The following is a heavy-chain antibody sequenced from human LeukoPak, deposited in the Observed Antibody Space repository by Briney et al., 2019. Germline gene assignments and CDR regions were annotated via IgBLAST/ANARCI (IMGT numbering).Heavy chain of an antibody. Sequence: AAGSLRLSCAASGFTFSGYYMSWIRPAPGRGREWISYITSSGSTIYYAHPVKGRFTISRDNAKNSLVLQMNSLRAQDTAVYYCARRSATEPTPYYYYYMDVWGKGTTVTVSS. J-gene: IGHJ6*03. CDR1: GFTFSGYY. V-gene: IGHV3-11*04. D-gene: IGHD1-14*01. CDR2: ITSSGSTI. CDR3: ARRSATEPTPYYYYYMDV.